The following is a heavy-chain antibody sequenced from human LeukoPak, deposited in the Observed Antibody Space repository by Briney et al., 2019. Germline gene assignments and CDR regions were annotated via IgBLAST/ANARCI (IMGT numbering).Heavy chain of an antibody. CDR1: GFSLRTSGVG. Sequence: SGPTLVNPTPTLTLTCTFSGFSLRTSGVGVGWIRQPPGKALEWLALIYWDDDKRYSPSLKSRLTITKDTSKNQVVLTMTNMDPVDTATYYCAHTLYGWLQQAGAFDIWGQGTMVTVSS. V-gene: IGHV2-5*02. CDR2: IYWDDDK. CDR3: AHTLYGWLQQAGAFDI. D-gene: IGHD5-24*01. J-gene: IGHJ3*02.